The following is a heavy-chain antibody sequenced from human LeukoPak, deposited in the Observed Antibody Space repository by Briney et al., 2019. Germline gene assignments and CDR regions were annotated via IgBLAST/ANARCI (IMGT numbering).Heavy chain of an antibody. J-gene: IGHJ4*02. Sequence: GGSLRLFCAASGFTFSSYAMHWVRQAPGKGLEWAAVISYDGSNKYYADSVKGRFTISRDNSKNTLYLQMNSLRAEDTAVYYCARVWFGDFVVDYWGQGTLVTVSS. V-gene: IGHV3-30*04. CDR2: ISYDGSNK. CDR3: ARVWFGDFVVDY. CDR1: GFTFSSYA. D-gene: IGHD3-10*01.